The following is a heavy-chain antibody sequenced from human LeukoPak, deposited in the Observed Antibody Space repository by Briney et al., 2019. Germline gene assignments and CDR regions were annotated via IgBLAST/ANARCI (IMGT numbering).Heavy chain of an antibody. Sequence: SETLSLICSASGGSISSSDFYWGWIRQPPGKGLEWIGSVYYSGSTYSNPSLKSRVTISVDTSKNQFSLKMRSVTASDTAEYYCARRSGGAFDIWGQGTMVTVSP. J-gene: IGHJ3*02. CDR2: VYYSGST. CDR1: GGSISSSDFY. CDR3: ARRSGGAFDI. D-gene: IGHD2-15*01. V-gene: IGHV4-39*01.